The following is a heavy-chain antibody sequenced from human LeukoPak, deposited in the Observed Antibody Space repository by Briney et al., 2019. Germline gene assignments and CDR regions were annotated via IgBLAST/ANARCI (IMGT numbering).Heavy chain of an antibody. CDR1: GFTFSNYG. J-gene: IGHJ4*02. D-gene: IGHD2-21*02. Sequence: PGGSLRLSCAASGFTFSNYGLSWVRQAPGKGLEWVSGITGSGGSTYYADSVKGRFTISRDNSKNTLYLQMNSLRAEDTAVYYCARPAYCGGNCYYFPDYWGQGTLVTVSS. CDR3: ARPAYCGGNCYYFPDY. V-gene: IGHV3-23*01. CDR2: ITGSGGST.